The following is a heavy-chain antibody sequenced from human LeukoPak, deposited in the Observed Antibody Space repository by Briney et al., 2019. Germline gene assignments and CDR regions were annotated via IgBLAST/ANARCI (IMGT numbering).Heavy chain of an antibody. Sequence: SETLSLTCTVSGGSISSYYWSWIRQPPGQGLEWVGSVYHSGSIYYNPSLKSRVIMSVDTSKNQFSLKLSSLTAADTAIYYCAREIYYDSSAYDYWGQGTLVTVSS. CDR3: AREIYYDSSAYDY. D-gene: IGHD3-22*01. CDR1: GGSISSYY. V-gene: IGHV4-59*04. J-gene: IGHJ4*02. CDR2: VYHSGSI.